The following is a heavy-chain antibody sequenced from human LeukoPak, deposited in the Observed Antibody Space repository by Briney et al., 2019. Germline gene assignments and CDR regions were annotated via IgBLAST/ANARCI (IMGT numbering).Heavy chain of an antibody. Sequence: PGGSLRLSCAASGFTVTSNYMNWVRQAPGKGLEWVSSISSSSSYIYYGDSVKGRFTISRDNAKNSLYLQMNSLRAEDTAVYYCASPYSSRWYELCYWGQGTLVTVSS. D-gene: IGHD6-13*01. CDR1: GFTVTSNY. V-gene: IGHV3-21*01. J-gene: IGHJ4*02. CDR2: ISSSSSYI. CDR3: ASPYSSRWYELCY.